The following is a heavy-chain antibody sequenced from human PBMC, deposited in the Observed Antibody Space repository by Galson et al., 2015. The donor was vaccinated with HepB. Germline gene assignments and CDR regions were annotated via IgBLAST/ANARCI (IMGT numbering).Heavy chain of an antibody. CDR2: ISHDGSDK. CDR3: VRAIWGYYDY. CDR1: GFTFSDFW. D-gene: IGHD3-16*01. V-gene: IGHV3-7*03. Sequence: SLRLSCAASGFTFSDFWMGWVRQAPGKRLEWVATISHDGSDKYYVDSVKGRFTISRDNAKNSLYLQMNSPRAEDTAIYFCVRAIWGYYDYWGQGTLVTVSS. J-gene: IGHJ4*02.